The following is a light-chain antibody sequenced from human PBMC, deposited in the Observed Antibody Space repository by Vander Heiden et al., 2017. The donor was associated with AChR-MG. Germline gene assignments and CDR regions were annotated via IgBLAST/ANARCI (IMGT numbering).Light chain of an antibody. J-gene: IGKJ5*01. Sequence: DLQMTQSPSSLSASDGDRVTITCRASHSVTTFLNWYHHRPGKAPKLLIYGVSNLQRGVPSRFSGSGSGTDFTLTISSLQPEDFATYYCQQTYSLPLTFGQGTRLEIK. CDR2: GVS. V-gene: IGKV1-39*01. CDR1: HSVTTF. CDR3: QQTYSLPLT.